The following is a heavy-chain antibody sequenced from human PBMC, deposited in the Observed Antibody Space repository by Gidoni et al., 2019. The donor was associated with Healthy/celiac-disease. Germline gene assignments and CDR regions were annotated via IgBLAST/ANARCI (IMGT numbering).Heavy chain of an antibody. CDR3: ARGKAPYYYDSSGYYYNY. CDR1: GFTFSSYA. Sequence: EVQLLESGGGLVQPGGSLRLSCAASGFTFSSYALSWVRQAPGKGLEWVSAISGSGGSTYYADSVKGRFTISRDNSKNTLYLQMNSLRAEDTAVYYCARGKAPYYYDSSGYYYNYWGQGTLVTVSS. D-gene: IGHD3-22*01. V-gene: IGHV3-23*01. J-gene: IGHJ4*02. CDR2: ISGSGGST.